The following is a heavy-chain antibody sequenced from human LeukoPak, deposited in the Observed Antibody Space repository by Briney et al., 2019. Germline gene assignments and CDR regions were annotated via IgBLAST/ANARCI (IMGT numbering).Heavy chain of an antibody. CDR2: ISGSGGST. D-gene: IGHD4-23*01. Sequence: GGSLRLSCAASGFTFSSYATSWVRQAPGKGLEWVSAISGSGGSTYYADSVKGRFTISRDNSKNTLYLQMNSLRAEDTAVYYCAKGGATVVAGFYYFDYWGQGTLVTVSS. J-gene: IGHJ4*02. CDR3: AKGGATVVAGFYYFDY. V-gene: IGHV3-23*01. CDR1: GFTFSSYA.